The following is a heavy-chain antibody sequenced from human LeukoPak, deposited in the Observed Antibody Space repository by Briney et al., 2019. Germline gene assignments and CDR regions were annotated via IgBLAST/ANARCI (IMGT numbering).Heavy chain of an antibody. Sequence: SETLSLTCTVSGGPISSYYWSWIRQPPGKGLVWIGYIYYSGSTIYNPSLERQVTISADSSKNQSSPKLSSVTAADTAVYYCARHSPAPGIVVAAQGGFDYWGQGTLVTVSS. CDR2: IYYSGST. J-gene: IGHJ4*02. CDR1: GGPISSYY. V-gene: IGHV4-59*08. CDR3: ARHSPAPGIVVAAQGGFDY. D-gene: IGHD6-13*01.